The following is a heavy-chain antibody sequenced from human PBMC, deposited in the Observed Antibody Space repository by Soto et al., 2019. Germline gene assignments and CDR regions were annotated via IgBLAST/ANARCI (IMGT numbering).Heavy chain of an antibody. CDR1: GYTFTSYY. CDR2: MNPNSGNT. J-gene: IGHJ6*02. Sequence: VASVKVSCKASGYTFTSYYINWVLQATGQGLEWMGWMNPNSGNTGYAQKFQGRVTMTRNTSISTAYMELSSLRSEDTAVYYCARTYYYDSSGYYLPSRDYGMDVWGQGTTVTVSS. D-gene: IGHD3-22*01. V-gene: IGHV1-8*01. CDR3: ARTYYYDSSGYYLPSRDYGMDV.